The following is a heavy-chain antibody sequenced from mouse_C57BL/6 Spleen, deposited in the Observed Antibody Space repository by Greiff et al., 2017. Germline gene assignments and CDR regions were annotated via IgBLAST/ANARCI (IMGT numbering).Heavy chain of an antibody. Sequence: EVQRVESGGDLVKPGGSLKLSCAASGFTFSSYGMSWVRQTPDKRLAWVATISSGGSYTYYPDSVKGRFTISRDNAKNTLYLQMSSLKSEDTAMYYCARQGITTVVAYYFDYWGQGTTLTVSS. J-gene: IGHJ2*01. V-gene: IGHV5-6*01. CDR3: ARQGITTVVAYYFDY. D-gene: IGHD1-1*01. CDR1: GFTFSSYG. CDR2: ISSGGSYT.